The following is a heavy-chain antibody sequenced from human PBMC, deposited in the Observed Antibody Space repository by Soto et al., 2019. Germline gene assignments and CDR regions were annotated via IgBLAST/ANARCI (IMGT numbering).Heavy chain of an antibody. Sequence: QVQLVQSGAEVKKPGSSVKVSCKASGGTFSSYTISWVRQAPGQGLEWIGRIIPILGIANYAQKFQGRVTITADKSTSTAYMELSSLRSEDTAVYYCASNLGGSMTTVTTAYFDYWGQGTLVTVSS. J-gene: IGHJ4*02. CDR3: ASNLGGSMTTVTTAYFDY. CDR2: IIPILGIA. V-gene: IGHV1-69*02. CDR1: GGTFSSYT. D-gene: IGHD4-4*01.